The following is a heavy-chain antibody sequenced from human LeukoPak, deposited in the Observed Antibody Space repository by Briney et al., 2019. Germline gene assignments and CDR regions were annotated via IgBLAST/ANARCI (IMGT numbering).Heavy chain of an antibody. CDR2: INLKSGGT. J-gene: IGHJ4*02. CDR1: AYTFTGYY. D-gene: IGHD3-9*01. CDR3: ARSPHILTGVNFDY. Sequence: ASVKVSCKASAYTFTGYYMHWVRQAPGQGLEWMGWINLKSGGTNYAQKFQGRVTMTRDTSISTAYMELSRLRSDDTAVYYCARSPHILTGVNFDYWGQGTLVTVSS. V-gene: IGHV1-2*02.